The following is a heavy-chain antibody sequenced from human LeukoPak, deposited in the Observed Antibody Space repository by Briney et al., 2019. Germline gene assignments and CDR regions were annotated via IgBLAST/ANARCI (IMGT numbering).Heavy chain of an antibody. CDR1: GGTFSSYA. D-gene: IGHD2-2*01. J-gene: IGHJ6*02. Sequence: SVKVSCKASGGTFSSYAISWVRQAPGQGLEWMGGIIPIFGTANYAQKFQGRVTITADESTSTAYMELSSLRSEDTAVYYCAKDSIVVVPAAMEISSRYYYYYYGMDVWGQGTTVTVSS. CDR2: IIPIFGTA. CDR3: AKDSIVVVPAAMEISSRYYYYYYGMDV. V-gene: IGHV1-69*13.